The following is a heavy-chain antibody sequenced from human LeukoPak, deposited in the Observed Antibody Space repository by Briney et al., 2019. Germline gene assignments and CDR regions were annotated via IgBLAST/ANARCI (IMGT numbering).Heavy chain of an antibody. J-gene: IGHJ5*02. CDR1: GFTFSDYY. D-gene: IGHD3-10*01. CDR2: ISSSGSTI. CDR3: ARYKLLWFGESLPNWFDP. Sequence: GGSPRLSCAASGFTFSDYYMSWIRQAPGKGLEWVSYISSSGSTIYYADSVKGRFTISRDNAKNSLYLQMNSLRAEDTAVYYCARYKLLWFGESLPNWFDPWGQGTLVTVSS. V-gene: IGHV3-11*01.